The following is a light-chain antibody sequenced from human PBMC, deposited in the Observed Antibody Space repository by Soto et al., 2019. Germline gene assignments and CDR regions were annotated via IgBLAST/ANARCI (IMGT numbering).Light chain of an antibody. CDR1: SSDVGGYNY. Sequence: QSVLTQPASVSGSPGQSIATSCTGTSSDVGGYNYVSWYQQHPGKAPKLLIYEVTNRPSGISTRFSGSKSGNTASLTISGLQAEDEADYHCSSFTTSNTVVFGGGTKLTVL. CDR3: SSFTTSNTVV. CDR2: EVT. V-gene: IGLV2-14*01. J-gene: IGLJ2*01.